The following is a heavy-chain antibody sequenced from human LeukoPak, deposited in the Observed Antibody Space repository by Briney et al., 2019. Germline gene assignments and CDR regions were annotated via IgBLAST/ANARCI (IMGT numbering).Heavy chain of an antibody. J-gene: IGHJ6*02. CDR3: ARGGSSGRYYYYGMDV. CDR2: IYYSGST. CDR1: GGSISSYY. D-gene: IGHD6-19*01. V-gene: IGHV4-59*01. Sequence: SEXLSLTCTVPGGSISSYYWSWIRQPPGKGLEWIGYIYYSGSTNYNPSLKSRVTISVDTSKNQFSLKLSCVTAADTAVYYCARGGSSGRYYYYGMDVWGQGTTVTVSS.